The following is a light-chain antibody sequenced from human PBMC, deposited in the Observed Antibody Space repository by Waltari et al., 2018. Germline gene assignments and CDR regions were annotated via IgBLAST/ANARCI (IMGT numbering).Light chain of an antibody. CDR2: DVS. CDR1: QSISRW. V-gene: IGKV1-5*01. CDR3: QQANTFPWT. Sequence: DIQMTQSPSTLSASIGDRVTITCRASQSISRWLAWYRQKPGKAPKLLIYDVSSLESGVPSRFSGGGSGTEFTLTISTLQPEDFATYYCQQANTFPWTFGQGTKVEIK. J-gene: IGKJ1*01.